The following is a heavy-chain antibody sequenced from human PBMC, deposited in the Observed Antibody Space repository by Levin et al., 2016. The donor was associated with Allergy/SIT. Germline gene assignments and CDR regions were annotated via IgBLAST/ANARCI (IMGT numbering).Heavy chain of an antibody. CDR3: ATSSRGHSDSWYYFDA. CDR2: IYYRGTT. D-gene: IGHD5-18*01. Sequence: WIRQPPGKGLEWFGSIYYRGTTYYNPSLKSRVTISVDSSKNQLSLKLRSVTAADTAVYYCATSSRGHSDSWYYFDAWGQGMLVTVSS. V-gene: IGHV4-39*01. J-gene: IGHJ4*02.